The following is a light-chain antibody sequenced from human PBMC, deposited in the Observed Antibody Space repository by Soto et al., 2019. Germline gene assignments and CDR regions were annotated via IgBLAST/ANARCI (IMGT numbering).Light chain of an antibody. V-gene: IGLV2-14*01. CDR2: EVS. Sequence: QSALTQPASVSASPGQSITISCTGTSSDVGLYNYVSWYQQYPGKAPKLMIFEVSNRPSGVSNRFSGSKSGNTASLTISGLQAEDEADYYCISYTTSSTSYVFGTGTKLTVL. CDR1: SSDVGLYNY. J-gene: IGLJ1*01. CDR3: ISYTTSSTSYV.